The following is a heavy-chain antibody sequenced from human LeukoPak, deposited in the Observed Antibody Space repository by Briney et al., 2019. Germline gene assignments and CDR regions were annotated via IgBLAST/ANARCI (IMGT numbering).Heavy chain of an antibody. D-gene: IGHD6-19*01. J-gene: IGHJ5*02. V-gene: IGHV3-33*01. CDR3: ARDRYSNGPLNWLDP. CDR2: IWYDGSNQ. CDR1: GFTFSSYG. Sequence: GRSLRLSCAASGFTFSSYGMHWVRQAPGKGLEWVAVIWYDGSNQYSADSVKGRFTISRDNSKNTLYLQMNSLRAEDTAICYCARDRYSNGPLNWLDPWGQGTLVTVSS.